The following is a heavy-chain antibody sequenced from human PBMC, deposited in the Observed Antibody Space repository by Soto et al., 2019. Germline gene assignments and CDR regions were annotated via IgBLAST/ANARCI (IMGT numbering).Heavy chain of an antibody. D-gene: IGHD3-16*01. J-gene: IGHJ6*02. CDR3: AKAGGEYLDV. Sequence: GGSLRLSCAASGFTFSSYAMSWVRQAPGKGLEWVSGISANKTYTYSADSVKGRFTISRDNSKNTLFLQMNSLRAEDTAVYFCAKAGGEYLDVWGQGTTVTVSS. CDR2: ISANKTYT. V-gene: IGHV3-23*01. CDR1: GFTFSSYA.